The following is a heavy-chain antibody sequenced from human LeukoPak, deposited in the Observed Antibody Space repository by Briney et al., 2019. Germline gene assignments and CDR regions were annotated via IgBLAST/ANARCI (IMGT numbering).Heavy chain of an antibody. CDR1: GFTFSSYA. J-gene: IGHJ4*02. Sequence: GGSLRLSCAASGFTFSSYAMSWVRQAPGKGLERVSAISGSGGSTYYADSVKGRFTISRDNSKNTLYLQMNSLRAEDTAVYYCANYCSSTSCYSSLSDYWGQGTLVTVSS. V-gene: IGHV3-23*01. D-gene: IGHD2-2*01. CDR2: ISGSGGST. CDR3: ANYCSSTSCYSSLSDY.